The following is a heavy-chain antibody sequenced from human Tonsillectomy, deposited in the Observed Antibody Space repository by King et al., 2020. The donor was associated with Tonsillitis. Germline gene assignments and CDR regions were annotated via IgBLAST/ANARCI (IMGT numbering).Heavy chain of an antibody. CDR3: ARGLYNRQCDH. V-gene: IGHV3-33*01. CDR2: IWNDGGNK. Sequence: VQLVESGGGVVQPGRSLRLSCAASGFIFSDYGIHWVRQAPGKGLEWVAVIWNDGGNKYYADSVKGRFTISRDNSKKTVYLQMNSLRVEDTAVYYCARGLYNRQCDHWGQGTLVTVSS. D-gene: IGHD1-14*01. J-gene: IGHJ4*02. CDR1: GFIFSDYG.